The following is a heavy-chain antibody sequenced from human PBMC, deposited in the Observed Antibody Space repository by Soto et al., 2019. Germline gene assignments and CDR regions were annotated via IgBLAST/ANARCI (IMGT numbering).Heavy chain of an antibody. Sequence: QVQLVQSGDEVRKPGSSVKVSCKASGYIFVNYVITWVRQAPGQGLEWMGWISPYSGNTHYAIKVQGRLTMTTDTSTSTAYMYLGRLTSDDPAVYYCAMVDNYVTTTTQDVWRQGTTVNVSS. CDR3: AMVDNYVTTTTQDV. CDR1: GYIFVNYV. CDR2: ISPYSGNT. J-gene: IGHJ6*02. D-gene: IGHD3-16*01. V-gene: IGHV1-18*01.